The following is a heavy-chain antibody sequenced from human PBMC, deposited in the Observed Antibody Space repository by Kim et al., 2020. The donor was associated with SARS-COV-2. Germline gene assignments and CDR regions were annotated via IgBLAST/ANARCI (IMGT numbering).Heavy chain of an antibody. J-gene: IGHJ3*02. V-gene: IGHV3-48*01. CDR3: ARDYRYAFDI. CDR2: I. Sequence: ITSAGYGKGRVMISRDKAENSLYLQMNSLRVEDTAVYYCARDYRYAFDIWGQGTLVTVSS. D-gene: IGHD3-16*02.